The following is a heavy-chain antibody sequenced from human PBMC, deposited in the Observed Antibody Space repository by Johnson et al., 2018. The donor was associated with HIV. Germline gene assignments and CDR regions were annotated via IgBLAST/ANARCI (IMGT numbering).Heavy chain of an antibody. Sequence: VQLVESGGGLVQPGRSLRLSCAASGFTFDDYAMHWVRQAPGKGLEWVSGISWNSGSIGYADSVKGRFTISRDNAKNSLYLQMNSLRAEDTAVYYCARDNIVATADDAFDVWGQGTMVTVSS. J-gene: IGHJ3*01. V-gene: IGHV3-9*01. CDR2: ISWNSGSI. CDR1: GFTFDDYA. D-gene: IGHD5-12*01. CDR3: ARDNIVATADDAFDV.